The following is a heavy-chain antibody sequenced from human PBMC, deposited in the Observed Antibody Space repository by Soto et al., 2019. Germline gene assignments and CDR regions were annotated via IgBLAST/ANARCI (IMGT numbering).Heavy chain of an antibody. V-gene: IGHV3-43*01. D-gene: IGHD3-3*01. CDR3: ARETLSFGSALDV. CDR2: ITWNGGNT. J-gene: IGHJ6*02. CDR1: GFRFDDYN. Sequence: GGSLRLSCAASGFRFDDYNIHWIRQAPGKGLEWVSLITWNGGNTYYADSVKGRFTISRDGTTKSVSLQMTSLKTEDTGLYYCARETLSFGSALDVWGQGXTVTVYS.